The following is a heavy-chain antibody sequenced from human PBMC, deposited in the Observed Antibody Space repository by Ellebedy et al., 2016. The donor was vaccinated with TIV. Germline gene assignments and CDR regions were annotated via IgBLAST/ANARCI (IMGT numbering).Heavy chain of an antibody. J-gene: IGHJ4*02. CDR3: ARGRQYSHSSGYYLDY. CDR2: INQSGST. V-gene: IGHV4-34*01. Sequence: SETLSLXXAVYGGSSSGYYWSWIRQPPGKGLEWIGEINQSGSTNHNPSLKSRVTISADTSKNQFSLKLSSLTAADTAVYYCARGRQYSHSSGYYLDYWGQGPLVTVSS. CDR1: GGSSSGYY. D-gene: IGHD3-22*01.